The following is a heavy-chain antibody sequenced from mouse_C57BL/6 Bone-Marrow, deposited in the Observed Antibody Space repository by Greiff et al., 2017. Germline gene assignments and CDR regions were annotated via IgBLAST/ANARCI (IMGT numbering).Heavy chain of an antibody. CDR2: INPNNGGT. J-gene: IGHJ4*01. V-gene: IGHV1-26*01. D-gene: IGHD2-2*01. Sequence: EVQLQQSGPELVKPGASVKISCKASGYTFTDYYMNWVKQSHGKSLEWIGDINPNNGGTSYNQKFKGKATLTVDKSSSTAYMELRSLTSEDSAVYYCARWGYVSGSYYYAMDYWGQGTSVTVSS. CDR1: GYTFTDYY. CDR3: ARWGYVSGSYYYAMDY.